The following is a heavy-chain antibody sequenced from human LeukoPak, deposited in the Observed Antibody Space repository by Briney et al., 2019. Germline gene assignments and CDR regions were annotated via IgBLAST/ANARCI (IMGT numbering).Heavy chain of an antibody. CDR2: IYYSGST. Sequence: SETLSLTCTVSGGSISSYYWSWIRQPPGKGLEWIGYIYYSGSTNCNPSLKSRVTISVDTSENQFSLKLSSVTAADTAVYYCARVDCSSTSCYTVGWFDPWGQGTLVTVSS. V-gene: IGHV4-59*01. D-gene: IGHD2-2*02. CDR1: GGSISSYY. CDR3: ARVDCSSTSCYTVGWFDP. J-gene: IGHJ5*02.